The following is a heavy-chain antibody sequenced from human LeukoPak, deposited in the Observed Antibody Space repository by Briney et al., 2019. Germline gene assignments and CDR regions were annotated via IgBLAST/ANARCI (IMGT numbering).Heavy chain of an antibody. Sequence: PGGSLRLSCAASGFTFSSYAMSWVRQAPGKGLEWVSAISGSGGSTYYADSVKGRFTISRDNSKNTLYLQMNSLRAEDTAVYYCATLHDRGAAAGTHVAFDIWGQGTMVTVSS. CDR3: ATLHDRGAAAGTHVAFDI. J-gene: IGHJ3*02. CDR2: ISGSGGST. CDR1: GFTFSSYA. V-gene: IGHV3-23*01. D-gene: IGHD6-13*01.